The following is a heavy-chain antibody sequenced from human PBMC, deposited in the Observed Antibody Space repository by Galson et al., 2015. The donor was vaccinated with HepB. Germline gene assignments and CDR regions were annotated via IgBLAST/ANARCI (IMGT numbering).Heavy chain of an antibody. J-gene: IGHJ6*02. Sequence: SLRLSCAASGFTFSSYAMSWVRQAPGKGLEWVSAISGSGGSTYYADSVKGRFTISRDNSKNTLYLQMNSLRAEDTAVYYCAKLPTAAQKKKGHYYYYGMDVWGQGTTVTVSS. D-gene: IGHD6-13*01. CDR3: AKLPTAAQKKKGHYYYYGMDV. CDR1: GFTFSSYA. V-gene: IGHV3-23*01. CDR2: ISGSGGST.